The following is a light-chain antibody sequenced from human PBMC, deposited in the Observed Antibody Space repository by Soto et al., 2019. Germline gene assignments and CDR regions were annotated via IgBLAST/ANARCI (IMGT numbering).Light chain of an antibody. CDR2: LGS. J-gene: IGKJ2*01. Sequence: IVMTQSPLSLPVTPGEPASISCRSSQSLLHSNGYNYLDWYLQKPGQSPQLLIYLGSNRASGVPDRFSGSGSGTDFTLKISRVEAEDVGVDYCMQALQTYTFGQGTKLEIK. V-gene: IGKV2-28*01. CDR3: MQALQTYT. CDR1: QSLLHSNGYNY.